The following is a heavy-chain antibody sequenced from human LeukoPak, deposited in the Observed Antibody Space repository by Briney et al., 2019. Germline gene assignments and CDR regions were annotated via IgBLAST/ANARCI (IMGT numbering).Heavy chain of an antibody. D-gene: IGHD1-1*01. Sequence: ASVKVSCKASGYTLTDYFMHWVRQAPGQGLEWTGWISPNSGVTNYAQKFQGRVTLTRDTSISTAYMELSSLEYDDTAVYYCARDWNDLAFDIWGQGTMVTVSS. V-gene: IGHV1-2*02. CDR1: GYTLTDYF. CDR2: ISPNSGVT. J-gene: IGHJ3*02. CDR3: ARDWNDLAFDI.